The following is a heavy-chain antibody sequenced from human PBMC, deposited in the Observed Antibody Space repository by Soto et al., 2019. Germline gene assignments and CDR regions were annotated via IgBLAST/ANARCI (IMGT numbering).Heavy chain of an antibody. V-gene: IGHV4-31*03. J-gene: IGHJ5*02. CDR2: IYYSGGT. D-gene: IGHD1-26*01. Sequence: QVQLQESGPGLVKPSQTLSLTCTVSGGSISRGGYYWSWIRQHPGKGLEWIGNIYYSGGTDYNPSLKRRVTISVDTAKNQFSLKLSSVTAADTAVYYCARCGSSNWFDPWGQGTLVTVSS. CDR1: GGSISRGGYY. CDR3: ARCGSSNWFDP.